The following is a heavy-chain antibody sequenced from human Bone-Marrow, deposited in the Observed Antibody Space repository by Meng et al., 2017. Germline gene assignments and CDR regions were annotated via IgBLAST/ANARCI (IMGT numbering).Heavy chain of an antibody. CDR1: GYTFPNYW. Sequence: GESLKISCQGSGYTFPNYWIGWVRQATGQGLEWMGWMNPNSGNTGYAQKFQGRVTITRNTSISTAYMELSSLRSEDTAVYYCARGQGRGYSYGWIDYWGQGTLVTVSS. V-gene: IGHV1-8*03. CDR3: ARGQGRGYSYGWIDY. CDR2: MNPNSGNT. J-gene: IGHJ4*02. D-gene: IGHD5-18*01.